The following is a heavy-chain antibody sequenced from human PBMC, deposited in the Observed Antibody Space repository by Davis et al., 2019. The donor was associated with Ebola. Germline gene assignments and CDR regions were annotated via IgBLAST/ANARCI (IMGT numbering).Heavy chain of an antibody. D-gene: IGHD3-16*01. CDR1: GFTFDDYA. Sequence: PGGSLRLSCAASGFTFDDYAMHWVRQAPGKGLEWVSGISWNSDNIVYADSVKGRFTISRDNAKNSLYLQMNSLRAEDTAVYYCARGPTWTYWYFDLWGRGTLVTVSS. J-gene: IGHJ2*01. CDR3: ARGPTWTYWYFDL. V-gene: IGHV3-9*01. CDR2: ISWNSDNI.